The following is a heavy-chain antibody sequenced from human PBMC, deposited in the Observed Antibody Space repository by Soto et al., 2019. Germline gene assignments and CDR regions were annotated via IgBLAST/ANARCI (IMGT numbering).Heavy chain of an antibody. Sequence: GGSLRLSCAASGFTFSSYGMHWVRQAPGKGLEWVAVISYDGSNKYYADSVKGRFTISRDNSKNTLYLQMNSLTVEDTAVYYCARPPVLRFFDWLCPFDFWGQGTLVTVSS. CDR2: ISYDGSNK. D-gene: IGHD3-9*01. J-gene: IGHJ4*02. CDR1: GFTFSSYG. CDR3: ARPPVLRFFDWLCPFDF. V-gene: IGHV3-30*03.